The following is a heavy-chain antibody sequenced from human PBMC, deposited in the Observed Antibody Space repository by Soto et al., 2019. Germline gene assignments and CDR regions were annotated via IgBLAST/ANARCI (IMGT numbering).Heavy chain of an antibody. D-gene: IGHD4-17*01. CDR2: IYSGGST. CDR3: ARQLTTVTTFWFDP. V-gene: IGHV3-66*04. Sequence: EVQLVESGGGLVQPGGSLRLSCAASGFTVSSNYMSWVRQAPGKGLEWVSVIYSGGSTYYADSVKGRFTISRDNSKNTRYLQMNRLRAEATAVYYCARQLTTVTTFWFDPWGQGTLVTVSS. J-gene: IGHJ5*02. CDR1: GFTVSSNY.